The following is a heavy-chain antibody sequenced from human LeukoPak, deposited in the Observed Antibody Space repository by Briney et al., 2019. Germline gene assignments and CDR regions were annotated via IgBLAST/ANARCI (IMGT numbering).Heavy chain of an antibody. D-gene: IGHD1-26*01. CDR2: ISPNSADT. Sequence: ASVKVSCKASGYTFTGYNMHWVRQAPGQGLEWMGWISPNSADTHYAQKFQGRVTMTGDTSISTAYMELSRLRSDDTAVYYCAREGLSGSYYVDYWGQGTLVTVSS. CDR1: GYTFTGYN. J-gene: IGHJ4*02. V-gene: IGHV1-2*02. CDR3: AREGLSGSYYVDY.